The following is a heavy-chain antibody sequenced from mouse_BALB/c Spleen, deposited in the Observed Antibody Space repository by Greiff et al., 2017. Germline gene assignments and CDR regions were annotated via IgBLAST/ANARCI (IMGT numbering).Heavy chain of an antibody. D-gene: IGHD4-1*01. CDR2: IRNKANGYTT. CDR3: ARDRNWDYAMDY. CDR1: GFTFTDYY. V-gene: IGHV7-3*02. Sequence: EVQLQESGGGLVQPGGSLRLSCATSGFTFTDYYMSWVRQPPGKALEWLGFIRNKANGYTTEYSASVKGRFTISRDNSQSILYLQMNTLRAEDSATYYCARDRNWDYAMDYWGQGTSVTVSS. J-gene: IGHJ4*01.